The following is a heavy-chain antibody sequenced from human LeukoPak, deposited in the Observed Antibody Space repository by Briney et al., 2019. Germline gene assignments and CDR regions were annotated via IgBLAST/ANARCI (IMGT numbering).Heavy chain of an antibody. CDR3: ARLELSSSWYYGY. V-gene: IGHV4-4*09. Sequence: SETLSLTCTVSGGSISSYYWSWIRQPPGKGLEWIGYIYTSGSTNYNPSLKSRVTISVDTSKNQFSLKLSSVTAADTAVYCCARLELSSSWYYGYWGQGTLVTVSS. CDR1: GGSISSYY. CDR2: IYTSGST. D-gene: IGHD6-13*01. J-gene: IGHJ4*02.